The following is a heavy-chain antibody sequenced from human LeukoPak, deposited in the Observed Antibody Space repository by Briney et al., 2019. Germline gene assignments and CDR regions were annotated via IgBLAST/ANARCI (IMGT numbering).Heavy chain of an antibody. Sequence: GRSLRLSCAASKFTFSSYAMHWVRQAPGKGLEWVAVISYDGSDKYYGDSVKGRFTISRDNSKNTLFLQMNRLRAEDTAVYYCAKDLSRGGAFDYWGQGTLVTVSS. CDR2: ISYDGSDK. CDR3: AKDLSRGGAFDY. D-gene: IGHD2-2*01. CDR1: KFTFSSYA. V-gene: IGHV3-30*18. J-gene: IGHJ4*02.